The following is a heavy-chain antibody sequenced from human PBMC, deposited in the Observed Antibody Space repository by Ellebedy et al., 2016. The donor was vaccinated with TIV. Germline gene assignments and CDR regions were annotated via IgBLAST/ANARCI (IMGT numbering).Heavy chain of an antibody. CDR1: GFTLSTSW. Sequence: GESLKISCAASGFTLSTSWMSWFRQAPGKGLEWVANIKKDGSEIYYVDSVKGRFSISRDNAKNSLPLQMNSLRVEDTAVYYCARSIIRTGGHSYGWDAYDIWGQGTMVTVSS. J-gene: IGHJ3*02. D-gene: IGHD5-18*01. V-gene: IGHV3-7*03. CDR3: ARSIIRTGGHSYGWDAYDI. CDR2: IKKDGSEI.